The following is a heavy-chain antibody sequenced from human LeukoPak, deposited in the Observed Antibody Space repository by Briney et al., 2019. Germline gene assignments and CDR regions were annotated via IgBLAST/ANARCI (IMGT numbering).Heavy chain of an antibody. CDR3: ARDDSGRDGSGYTNWFDP. CDR2: ISYSGST. Sequence: SETLSLTCTVSGDSSSSPYWSWIRLPPGRGLEWIGYISYSGSTNYNPSLESRVTMSVDTSKNQVSLNLTSMTAADTAVYYCARDDSGRDGSGYTNWFDPWGQGTLVTVSS. D-gene: IGHD3-22*01. V-gene: IGHV4-59*11. J-gene: IGHJ5*02. CDR1: GDSSSSPY.